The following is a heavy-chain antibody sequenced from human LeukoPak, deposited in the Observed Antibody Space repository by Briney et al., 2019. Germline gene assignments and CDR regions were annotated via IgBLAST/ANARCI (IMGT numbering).Heavy chain of an antibody. V-gene: IGHV4-59*01. D-gene: IGHD2-21*02. J-gene: IGHJ4*02. CDR2: MYYSGTT. CDR1: GGSITSYY. CDR3: ARLPMAVTPHVDY. Sequence: SETLSLTCTVSGGSITSYYRSWFRQSPGKGLEWIGFMYYSGTTNYNPSLKSRVTISLGMSKNQFSLKLSSVTAADTAVYYCARLPMAVTPHVDYWGQGTLVTVSS.